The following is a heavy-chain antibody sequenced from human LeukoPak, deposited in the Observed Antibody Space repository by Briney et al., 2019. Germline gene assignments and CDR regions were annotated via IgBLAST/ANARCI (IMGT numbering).Heavy chain of an antibody. V-gene: IGHV3-21*01. CDR3: ARNRRELSRPSVCYFMDV. J-gene: IGHJ6*03. CDR1: GFTFSTYT. Sequence: GGSLRLSYAASGFTFSTYTMNWVRQAPGKGLEWVSSISGSSTNIFYADSLKGRFTISRDNAKNSLYLQMDSLRAEDTAVYYCARNRRELSRPSVCYFMDVWGKGTTVTVSS. D-gene: IGHD3-16*02. CDR2: ISGSSTNI.